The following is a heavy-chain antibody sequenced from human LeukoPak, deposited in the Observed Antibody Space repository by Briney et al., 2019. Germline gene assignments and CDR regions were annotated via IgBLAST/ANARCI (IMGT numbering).Heavy chain of an antibody. CDR1: GGSISSYY. CDR3: AREVPQWRNKPYFDY. J-gene: IGHJ4*02. D-gene: IGHD6-19*01. CDR2: IYYSGST. V-gene: IGHV4-59*12. Sequence: PSETLSLTCTVSGGSISSYYWSWIRQPPGKGLEWIGYIYYSGSTNYNPSLKSRVTISVDTSKNQFSLKLSSVTAADTAVCYCAREVPQWRNKPYFDYWGQGTLVTVSS.